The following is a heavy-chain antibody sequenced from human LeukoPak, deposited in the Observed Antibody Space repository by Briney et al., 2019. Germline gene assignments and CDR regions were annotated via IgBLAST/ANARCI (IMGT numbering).Heavy chain of an antibody. CDR2: INSEGSTT. J-gene: IGHJ4*02. Sequence: GGSLRLSCAASGFTFSSHWMHWVRQAPGKGLLWVSRINSEGSTTHYADSVKGRFTVPRDNAKNTLYLHMKSLRAEDTALYYCAKDGEGAVAGSFDYWGQGTLVTVSS. D-gene: IGHD6-19*01. CDR3: AKDGEGAVAGSFDY. CDR1: GFTFSSHW. V-gene: IGHV3-74*01.